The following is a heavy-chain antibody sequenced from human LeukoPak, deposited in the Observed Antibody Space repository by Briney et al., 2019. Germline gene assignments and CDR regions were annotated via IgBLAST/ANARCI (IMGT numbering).Heavy chain of an antibody. CDR2: IFPGDSDT. V-gene: IGHV5-51*01. J-gene: IGHJ4*02. CDR1: GYSFTSYW. CDR3: ASSESQTKFDY. D-gene: IGHD1/OR15-1a*01. Sequence: GESLKISCKSSGYSFTSYWIAWVRQMPGKGLEWMGIIFPGDSDTAYSPSFQGHVTISADKSISTAFLQWSSLKASDSAMYYCASSESQTKFDYWGQGTLVTVSS.